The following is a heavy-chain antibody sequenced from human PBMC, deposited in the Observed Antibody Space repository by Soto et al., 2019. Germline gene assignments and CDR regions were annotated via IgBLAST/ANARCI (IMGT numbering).Heavy chain of an antibody. D-gene: IGHD4-17*01. CDR3: AKSAPMDAGDKYYYDF. J-gene: IGHJ4*02. CDR2: IIPFFWTA. V-gene: IGHV1-69*13. CDR1: GGTFSTFG. Sequence: SVKVSCKASGGTFSTFGISWVRQAPGQGLEWMGGIIPFFWTARYSQKFEDRITITADESTNTVYMDLRSLTSEDTAIYYCAKSAPMDAGDKYYYDFWGQGALVTVSS.